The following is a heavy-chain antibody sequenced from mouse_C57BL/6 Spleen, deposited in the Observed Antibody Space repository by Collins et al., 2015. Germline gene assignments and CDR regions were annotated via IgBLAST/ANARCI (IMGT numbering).Heavy chain of an antibody. CDR2: IYPGDGDT. CDR3: AAPGTPIAY. J-gene: IGHJ3*01. V-gene: IGHV1-82*01. D-gene: IGHD4-1*01. Sequence: GLEWIGRIYPGDGDTNYNGKFKGKATLTADKSSSTAYMQLSSLTSEDSAVYFCAAPGTPIAYWGQGTLVTVSA.